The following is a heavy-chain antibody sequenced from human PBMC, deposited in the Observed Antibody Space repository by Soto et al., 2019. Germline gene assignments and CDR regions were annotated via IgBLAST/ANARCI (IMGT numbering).Heavy chain of an antibody. D-gene: IGHD3-3*01. Sequence: QVQLVQSGAEVKKPGSSVKVSCKASGGTFSSYAISWVRQAPGQGLEWMGGIIPIFGTANYAQKFQGRVTITADESTSTAYMELSSLRSVDTAVYYCARGYKYDFWSGYYPYGMDVWGQGTTVTVSS. V-gene: IGHV1-69*01. CDR1: GGTFSSYA. J-gene: IGHJ6*02. CDR3: ARGYKYDFWSGYYPYGMDV. CDR2: IIPIFGTA.